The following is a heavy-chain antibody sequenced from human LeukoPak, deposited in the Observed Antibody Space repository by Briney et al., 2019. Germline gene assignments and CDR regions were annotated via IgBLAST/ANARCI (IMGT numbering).Heavy chain of an antibody. D-gene: IGHD1-26*01. CDR2: ISGSGGST. Sequence: GGSLRLSCAASGFTFSSYAMSWVRQAPGKGLEWVSAISGSGGSTYYADSVKGRFTISRDNAKNSLYLQMNSLRAEDTAVYYCARVTSSGSYFSYYYYYMDVWGKGTTVTVSS. J-gene: IGHJ6*03. CDR1: GFTFSSYA. V-gene: IGHV3-23*01. CDR3: ARVTSSGSYFSYYYYYMDV.